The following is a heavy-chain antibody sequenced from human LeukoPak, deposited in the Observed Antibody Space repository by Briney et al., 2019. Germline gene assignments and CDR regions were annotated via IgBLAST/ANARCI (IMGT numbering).Heavy chain of an antibody. D-gene: IGHD3-10*01. CDR2: INPNSGGT. Sequence: ASVKVSCKVSGYTFTGYYMHWVRQAPGQGLEWMGWINPNSGGTNYAQKFQGRVTMTRDTSISTAYMELSRLRSDDTAVYYCAREPHYYGSGSGDYWGQGTLVTVFS. V-gene: IGHV1-2*02. CDR1: GYTFTGYY. CDR3: AREPHYYGSGSGDY. J-gene: IGHJ4*02.